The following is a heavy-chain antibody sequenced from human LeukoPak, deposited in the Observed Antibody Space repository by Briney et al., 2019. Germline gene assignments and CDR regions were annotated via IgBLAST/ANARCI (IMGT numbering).Heavy chain of an antibody. D-gene: IGHD6-19*01. V-gene: IGHV5-51*01. Sequence: GESLKISCKTSGYSFTSYWIGWVRQMPGKGLEWMGIIYPGDSDTRYSPSFQGQVTISADKSISTAYLQWSSLKASDTAMYYCARHVGYSSGWYAPDYWGQGTLVTVSS. J-gene: IGHJ4*02. CDR2: IYPGDSDT. CDR1: GYSFTSYW. CDR3: ARHVGYSSGWYAPDY.